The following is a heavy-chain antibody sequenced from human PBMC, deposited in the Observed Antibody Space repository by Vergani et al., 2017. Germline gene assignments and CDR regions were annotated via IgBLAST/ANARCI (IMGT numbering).Heavy chain of an antibody. CDR1: GFTFSNAR. CDR3: TTEGYYYGMYV. J-gene: IGHJ6*02. CDR2: IKSKTDGGTI. Sequence: EVQLVEAGGGLVKPGGSLRRSCAASGFTFSNARMSWVRQAPGKGLEWVGRIKSKTDGGTIDYAAPVKGRFTISRDDSKNTLYLQMHSLKTEDTAVYYCTTEGYYYGMYVWGQGTTVTVSS. V-gene: IGHV3-15*01.